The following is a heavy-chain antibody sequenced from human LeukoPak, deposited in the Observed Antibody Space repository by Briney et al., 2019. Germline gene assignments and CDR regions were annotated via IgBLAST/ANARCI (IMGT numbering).Heavy chain of an antibody. CDR2: INSDGSST. D-gene: IGHD1-20*01. CDR1: GFTFSSYW. CDR3: AREIPSNWYYLDS. J-gene: IGHJ4*02. Sequence: GGSLRLSCAASGFTFSSYWMHWVRQVPGKGLVWVSRINSDGSSTNYADSVKGRFTISRDNSKNTLYLQMNSLRAEDTAVYYCAREIPSNWYYLDSWGQGTLITVSS. V-gene: IGHV3-74*01.